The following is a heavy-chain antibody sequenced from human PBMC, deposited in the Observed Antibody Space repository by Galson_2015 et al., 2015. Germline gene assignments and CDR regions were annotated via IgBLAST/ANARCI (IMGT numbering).Heavy chain of an antibody. J-gene: IGHJ5*02. Sequence: TLSLICTVSGGSISSGGYYWSWIRQHPGKGLEWIGYIYYSGSTYYNPSLKSRVTISVDTSKNQFSLKLSSVTAADTAVYYCARDRSVRSPGWFDPWGQGTLVTVSS. D-gene: IGHD3-3*01. CDR2: IYYSGST. CDR3: ARDRSVRSPGWFDP. V-gene: IGHV4-31*03. CDR1: GGSISSGGYY.